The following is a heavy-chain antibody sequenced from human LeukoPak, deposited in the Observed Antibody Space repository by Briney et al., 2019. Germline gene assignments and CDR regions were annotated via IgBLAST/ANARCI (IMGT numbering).Heavy chain of an antibody. J-gene: IGHJ4*02. D-gene: IGHD1-26*01. CDR1: GFTFSSYA. CDR3: ARDLMGWDLHYFDY. CDR2: ISYDGSNK. V-gene: IGHV3-30*04. Sequence: GGSLRLSCAAAGFTFSSYAMHWVRKAPGKGLEWVAVISYDGSNKYYADSVKGRFTISRDNAKNSLYLQMHSLRAEDTAVYYCARDLMGWDLHYFDYWGQGTLVTVSS.